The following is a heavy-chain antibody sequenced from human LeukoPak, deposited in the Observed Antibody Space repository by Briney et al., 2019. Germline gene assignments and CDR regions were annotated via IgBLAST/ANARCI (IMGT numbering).Heavy chain of an antibody. D-gene: IGHD2-2*01. V-gene: IGHV1-69*05. CDR2: IIPIFGTA. CDR1: RGTFSSYA. CDR3: ARLGSSVDY. J-gene: IGHJ4*02. Sequence: GASVKVSCKASRGTFSSYAISWVRQAPGQELEWMGRIIPIFGTANCAQKFQGRVTITTDESTSTAYMELSSLRSEDTAVYYCARLGSSVDYWGQGTLVTVSS.